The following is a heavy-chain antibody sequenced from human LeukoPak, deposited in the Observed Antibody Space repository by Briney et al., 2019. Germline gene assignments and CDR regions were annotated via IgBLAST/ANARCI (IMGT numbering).Heavy chain of an antibody. CDR1: GYTFTSYD. CDR3: ARFGYYDILTGTSHDAFDI. Sequence: ASVKVSCKASGYTFTSYDINWVRQATGQGLEWMGWMNPNSGNTGYAQKFQGRVTMTRNTSISTAYMELSSLRSDDTAVYYCARFGYYDILTGTSHDAFDIWGQGTMVTVSS. J-gene: IGHJ3*02. CDR2: MNPNSGNT. D-gene: IGHD3-9*01. V-gene: IGHV1-8*01.